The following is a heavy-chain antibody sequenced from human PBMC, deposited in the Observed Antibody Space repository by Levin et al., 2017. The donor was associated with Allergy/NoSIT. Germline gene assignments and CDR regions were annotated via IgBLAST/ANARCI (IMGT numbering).Heavy chain of an antibody. J-gene: IGHJ3*02. CDR1: GFTFSSYG. CDR2: ISYDGSNK. CDR3: AKKVAYGSGSYYPRENDAFDS. Sequence: GESLKISCAASGFTFSSYGMHWVRQAPGKGLEWVAVISYDGSNKYYADSVKGRFTISRDNSKNTLYLQMNSLRAEDTAVYYCAKKVAYGSGSYYPRENDAFDSWGQGTMVTVSS. V-gene: IGHV3-30*18. D-gene: IGHD3-10*01.